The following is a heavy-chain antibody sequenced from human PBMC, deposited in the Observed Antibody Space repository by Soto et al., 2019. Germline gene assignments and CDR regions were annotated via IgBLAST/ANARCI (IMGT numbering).Heavy chain of an antibody. D-gene: IGHD2-2*01. J-gene: IGHJ6*02. Sequence: SETLSLTCTVSGGSISSYYWSWIRQPPGKGLEWIGYIYYSGSTNYNPSLKSRVTISVDTSKNQFSLKLSSVTAADTAVYYCASLMPAAMPGVGYYYYGMDVWGQGTTVTVSS. V-gene: IGHV4-59*01. CDR2: IYYSGST. CDR3: ASLMPAAMPGVGYYYYGMDV. CDR1: GGSISSYY.